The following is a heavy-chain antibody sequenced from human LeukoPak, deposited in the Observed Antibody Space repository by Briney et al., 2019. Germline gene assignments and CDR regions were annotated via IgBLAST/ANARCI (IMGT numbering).Heavy chain of an antibody. V-gene: IGHV1-2*02. CDR2: MNPNSGGT. J-gene: IGHJ4*02. CDR1: GYTFTSYD. D-gene: IGHD3-22*01. CDR3: AREELYYYDSSGVDY. Sequence: ASVKVFCKASGYTFTSYDINWVRQATGQGLEWMGWMNPNSGGTNYAQKFQGRVTLTRDTSISTAYMELSRLRSDDTAVYYCAREELYYYDSSGVDYWGQGTLVTVSS.